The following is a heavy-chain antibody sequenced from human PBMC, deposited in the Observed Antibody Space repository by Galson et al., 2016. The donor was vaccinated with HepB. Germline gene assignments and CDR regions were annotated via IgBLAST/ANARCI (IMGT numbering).Heavy chain of an antibody. CDR3: ARSHIVMALAPSAGWYYGLDV. CDR2: ISGYNGST. J-gene: IGHJ6*02. D-gene: IGHD2-21*01. V-gene: IGHV1-18*01. CDR1: GYTFTYYG. Sequence: SVKVSCKVSGYTFTYYGISWVRQAPGQGLEWMGWISGYNGSTKLAEELQGRVTMTTDTSANTAYMALRSLTSDDTGVYYCARSHIVMALAPSAGWYYGLDVWGQGTTVTVSS.